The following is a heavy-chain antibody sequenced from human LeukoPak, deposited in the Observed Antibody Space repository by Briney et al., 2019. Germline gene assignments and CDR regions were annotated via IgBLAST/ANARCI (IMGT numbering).Heavy chain of an antibody. D-gene: IGHD3-22*01. V-gene: IGHV3-30-3*01. CDR3: ARTYYYDSSGYREDWFDP. CDR2: LSYDGSNK. CDR1: GFTFSSYA. J-gene: IGHJ5*02. Sequence: GGSLRLSCAASGFTFSSYAIHWVRQAPGKGLEWVAVLSYDGSNKYYADSVKGRFTISRDNAKKSLYLQMNSLRAEDTAVYYCARTYYYDSSGYREDWFDPWGQGTLVTVSS.